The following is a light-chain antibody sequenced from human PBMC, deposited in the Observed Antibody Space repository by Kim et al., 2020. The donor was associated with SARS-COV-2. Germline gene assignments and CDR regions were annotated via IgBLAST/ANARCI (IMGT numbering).Light chain of an antibody. CDR3: GTDHGSENNFVMV. CDR2: VGTGGIVG. J-gene: IGLJ2*01. CDR1: SGYSDYK. Sequence: QPVLTQPPSASASLGASVTLTCTLSSGYSDYKVDWYQQRPGKGPRFVMRVGTGGIVGSKGDGIPDRFSVLGSGLNRYLTIKNIQEEDESDYHCGTDHGSENNFVMVFGGGTQLTVL. V-gene: IGLV9-49*01.